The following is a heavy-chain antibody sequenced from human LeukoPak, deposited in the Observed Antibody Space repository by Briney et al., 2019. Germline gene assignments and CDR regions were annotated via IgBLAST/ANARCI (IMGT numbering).Heavy chain of an antibody. V-gene: IGHV3-53*01. J-gene: IGHJ6*02. CDR3: ARDRFGDYGDYDGGYYYYYGMDV. Sequence: GGSLRLSCAASGFTVSSNYMSWVRQAPGKGLEWVSVIYSGGSTYYADSVKGRFTISRDSSKNTLYLQMNSLRAEDTAVYYCARDRFGDYGDYDGGYYYYYGMDVWGQGTTVTVSS. CDR2: IYSGGST. D-gene: IGHD4-17*01. CDR1: GFTVSSNY.